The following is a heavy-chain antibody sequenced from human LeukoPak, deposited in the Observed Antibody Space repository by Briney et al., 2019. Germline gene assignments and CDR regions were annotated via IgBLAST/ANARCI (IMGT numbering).Heavy chain of an antibody. CDR3: ARDKWGNGWTGSIDN. CDR1: GFTFSNYA. D-gene: IGHD6-19*01. Sequence: GGSLRLSCAASGFTFSNYAMQWVRQAPGKGLEWVAVIWYDRGDKYYADAVKGRFTISRDDSKNTLYLQIKSLRAEDTAVYYCARDKWGNGWTGSIDNWGQGTLVTVSA. V-gene: IGHV3-33*01. CDR2: IWYDRGDK. J-gene: IGHJ4*02.